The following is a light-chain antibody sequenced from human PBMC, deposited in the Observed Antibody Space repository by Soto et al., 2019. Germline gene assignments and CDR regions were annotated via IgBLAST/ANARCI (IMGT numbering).Light chain of an antibody. CDR2: GDS. Sequence: QALVTQPPSVSGTPGQRVTISCTGSSSNIGAGYDVHWYQQLPGTAPKLLIYGDSNRPSGVSDRFSGSKSGTSASLAITGLQAEDEADYYWQDYDSSLSAPVFGTGTKLTVL. CDR3: QDYDSSLSAPV. CDR1: SSNIGAGYD. J-gene: IGLJ1*01. V-gene: IGLV1-40*01.